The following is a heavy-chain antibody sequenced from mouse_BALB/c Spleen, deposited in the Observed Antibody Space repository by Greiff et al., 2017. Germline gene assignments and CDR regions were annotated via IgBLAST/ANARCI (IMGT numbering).Heavy chain of an antibody. D-gene: IGHD2-3*01. CDR1: GFSLTSYG. V-gene: IGHV2-2*02. J-gene: IGHJ3*01. CDR3: ARPYDCYYAWFAY. CDR2: IWSGGST. Sequence: VQLQQSGPGLVQPSQSLSITCTVSGFSLTSYGVHWVRQSPGKGLEWLGVIWSGGSTDYNAAFISRLSISKDNSKSQVFFKMNSLQANDTAIYYCARPYDCYYAWFAYWGQGTLVTVSA.